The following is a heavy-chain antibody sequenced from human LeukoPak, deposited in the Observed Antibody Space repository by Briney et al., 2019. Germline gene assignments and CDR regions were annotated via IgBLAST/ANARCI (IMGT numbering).Heavy chain of an antibody. CDR3: AKDLSPWQYSGSSFDY. CDR2: IKQDGSEK. Sequence: PGGSLRLSCAASGFTFSSYWMSWVRQAPGKGLEWVANIKQDGSEKYYVDSVKGRFTISRDNAKNSLYLQMNSLRAEDTAVYYCAKDLSPWQYSGSSFDYWGQGTLVTVSS. D-gene: IGHD1-26*01. CDR1: GFTFSSYW. V-gene: IGHV3-7*01. J-gene: IGHJ4*02.